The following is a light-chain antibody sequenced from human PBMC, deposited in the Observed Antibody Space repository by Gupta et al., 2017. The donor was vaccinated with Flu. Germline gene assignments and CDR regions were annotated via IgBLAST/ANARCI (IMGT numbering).Light chain of an antibody. CDR1: QSVSSY. CDR3: QQRSNWPPS. Sequence: EIVLTQSPATLSLSHGERATLSCRASQSVSSYLAWYQQKPGQAPRLLIYDASNRATGIPARFSGSGSGTDFTLTISSLEPEDFAVYYCQQRSNWPPSFGQGTKVEIK. J-gene: IGKJ1*01. CDR2: DAS. V-gene: IGKV3-11*01.